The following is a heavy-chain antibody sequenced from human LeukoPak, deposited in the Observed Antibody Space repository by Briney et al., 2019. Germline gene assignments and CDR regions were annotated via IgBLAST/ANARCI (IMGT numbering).Heavy chain of an antibody. CDR1: GFTFSRYA. Sequence: GGSLRLSCSASGFTFSRYAMYWGRQAPGKGLEYVSAVSGNGGSTYYADSVKGRFTISRDNSKNTLYLQMSSLRAEDTAVYYCVKAVYYGSGSYPLFDPWGQGTLVTVSS. CDR2: VSGNGGST. V-gene: IGHV3-64D*06. D-gene: IGHD3-10*01. CDR3: VKAVYYGSGSYPLFDP. J-gene: IGHJ5*02.